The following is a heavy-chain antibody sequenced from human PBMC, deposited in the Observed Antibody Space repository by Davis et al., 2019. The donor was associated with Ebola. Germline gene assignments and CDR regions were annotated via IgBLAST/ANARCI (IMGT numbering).Heavy chain of an antibody. CDR1: GGSISSYY. CDR3: ARDRDGFWSGYYEVDY. J-gene: IGHJ4*02. Sequence: PSETLSLTCTVSGGSISSYYWSWIRQPPGKGLEWIGYIYYSGSTNYNPSLKSRVTISVDTSKNQFSLKLSSVTAADTAVYYCARDRDGFWSGYYEVDYWGQGTLVTVSS. CDR2: IYYSGST. D-gene: IGHD3-3*01. V-gene: IGHV4-59*01.